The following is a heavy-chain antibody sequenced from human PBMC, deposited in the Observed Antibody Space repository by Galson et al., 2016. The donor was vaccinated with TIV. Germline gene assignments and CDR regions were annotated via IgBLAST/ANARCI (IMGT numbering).Heavy chain of an antibody. D-gene: IGHD1-26*01. V-gene: IGHV3-33*01. Sequence: SLRLSCATSGFTLPNYGMTWVRQAPGKGLEWVAVIWYDGTNTHYADSVKGRFTISKDNSENTLNLQMNTLRAEDTAVYYCARTGANTLYSGGYGDDDGFDFWAKGQWSPSLQ. CDR1: GFTLPNYG. CDR2: IWYDGTNT. CDR3: ARTGANTLYSGGYGDDDGFDF. J-gene: IGHJ3*01.